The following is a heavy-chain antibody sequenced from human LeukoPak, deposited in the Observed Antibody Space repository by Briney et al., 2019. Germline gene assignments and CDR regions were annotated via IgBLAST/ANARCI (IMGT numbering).Heavy chain of an antibody. CDR3: ARDLGYGYYWYYHLDV. CDR2: IHTSGNT. D-gene: IGHD5-18*01. V-gene: IGHV4-4*07. J-gene: IGHJ6*03. Sequence: SETLSLTCSVSGGSISSYYWTWIRQPAGKGLEWIGRIHTSGNTNYNPALSSRVTISIDTSKNQFSLKVTSVTAADTAVYYCARDLGYGYYWYYHLDVWRKGTTVTVSS. CDR1: GGSISSYY.